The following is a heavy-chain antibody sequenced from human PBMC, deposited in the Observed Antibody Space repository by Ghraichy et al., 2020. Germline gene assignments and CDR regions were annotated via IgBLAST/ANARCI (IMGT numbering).Heavy chain of an antibody. Sequence: GESLNISCAASGFTFSGCAMAWVRQAPGKGLEWVSAISATGGSTYYADSVKGRFTISRDNSKNTVYLYMKSLRAEDTALYYCAKDSPLNGDYRWVFDFWGRGTLVTVSS. V-gene: IGHV3-23*01. D-gene: IGHD4-17*01. CDR2: ISATGGST. J-gene: IGHJ4*02. CDR3: AKDSPLNGDYRWVFDF. CDR1: GFTFSGCA.